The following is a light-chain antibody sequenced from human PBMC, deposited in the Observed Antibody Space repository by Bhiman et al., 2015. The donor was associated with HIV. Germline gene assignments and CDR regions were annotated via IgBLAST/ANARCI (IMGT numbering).Light chain of an antibody. V-gene: IGLV1-40*01. J-gene: IGLJ1*01. CDR3: CSYAGTSPHYV. CDR1: SSNIGAGYD. Sequence: QSVLTQSPSVSGAPGQRVTISCTGSSSNIGAGYDLHWYQQLPGTAPKLLLYAYNNRPSGVSNRFSGSKSDTTASLTISGLQAEDEADYYCCSYAGTSPHYVFGTGTKVTVL. CDR2: AYN.